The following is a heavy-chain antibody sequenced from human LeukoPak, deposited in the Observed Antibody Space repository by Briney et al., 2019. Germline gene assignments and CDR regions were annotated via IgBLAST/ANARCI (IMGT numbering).Heavy chain of an antibody. CDR3: AKDLGYSDY. CDR1: GFTFSSYA. J-gene: IGHJ4*02. V-gene: IGHV3-23*01. Sequence: PGVSLRLSCAASGFTFSSYAMSWVRQAPGKGLEWVSTISGSGDITYYADSVKGRFTISRDNSKNTLYLQMSSLRAEDTALYYCAKDLGYSDYWGQGTLVTVSS. CDR2: ISGSGDIT.